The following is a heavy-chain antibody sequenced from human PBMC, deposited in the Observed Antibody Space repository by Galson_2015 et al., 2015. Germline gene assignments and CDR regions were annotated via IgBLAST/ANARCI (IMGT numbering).Heavy chain of an antibody. CDR3: ARGATAMELGDSSGYTYWYFDL. V-gene: IGHV3-48*02. CDR1: GFTFSSYS. Sequence: SLRLSCAASGFTFSSYSMNWGRQAPGKGLEWVSYISSSSSTIYYADSVKGRFTISRDNAKNSLYLQMNSLRDEDTAVYYCARGATAMELGDSSGYTYWYFDLWGRGTLVTVSS. CDR2: ISSSSSTI. D-gene: IGHD3-22*01. J-gene: IGHJ2*01.